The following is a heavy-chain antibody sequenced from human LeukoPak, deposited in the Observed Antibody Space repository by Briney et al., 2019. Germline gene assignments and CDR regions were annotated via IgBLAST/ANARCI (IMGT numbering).Heavy chain of an antibody. V-gene: IGHV1-46*01. CDR3: ARGQYYYDSSGYYWFDP. D-gene: IGHD3-22*01. Sequence: ASVKVSCKVSGYTLTELSMHWVRQAPGKGLEWMGIINPSGGSTSYAQKFQGRVTMTRDTSTSTVYMELSSLRSEDTAVYYCARGQYYYDSSGYYWFDPWGQGTLVTVSS. J-gene: IGHJ5*02. CDR1: GYTLTELS. CDR2: INPSGGST.